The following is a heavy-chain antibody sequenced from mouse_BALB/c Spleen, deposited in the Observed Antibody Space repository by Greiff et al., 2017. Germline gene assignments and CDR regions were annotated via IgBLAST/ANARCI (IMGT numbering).Heavy chain of an antibody. D-gene: IGHD3-1*01. Sequence: QVQLQQPGAELVKPGASVKLSCKASGYTFTSYWMHWVKQRPGQGLEWIGEIDPSDSYTNYNQKFKGKATLTVDKSSSTAYMQLSSLTSEDSAVYYCARGLLDYWGQGTTLTVSS. CDR1: GYTFTSYW. CDR2: IDPSDSYT. J-gene: IGHJ2*01. CDR3: ARGLLDY. V-gene: IGHV1-69*02.